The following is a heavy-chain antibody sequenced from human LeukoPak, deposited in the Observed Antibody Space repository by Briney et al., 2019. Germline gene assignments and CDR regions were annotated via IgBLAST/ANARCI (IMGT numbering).Heavy chain of an antibody. CDR2: INSDGSTT. D-gene: IGHD6-19*01. J-gene: IGHJ4*02. Sequence: GGSLRLSCAASGFTFSSYWMHWVRQAPGKGLVWVSHINSDGSTTNYADSAKGRFTISRDNAKNTLYLQMNSLRAEDTAVYYCARGIGSGWYLDWGQGTLVTVSS. CDR1: GFTFSSYW. CDR3: ARGIGSGWYLD. V-gene: IGHV3-74*01.